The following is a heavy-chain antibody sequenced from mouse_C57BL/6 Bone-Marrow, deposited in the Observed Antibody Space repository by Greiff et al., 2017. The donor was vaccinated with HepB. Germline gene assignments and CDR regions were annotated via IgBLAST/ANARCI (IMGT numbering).Heavy chain of an antibody. CDR2: IWSGGST. J-gene: IGHJ2*01. CDR3: ASITTVVGYFDY. CDR1: GFSLTSYG. Sequence: QVHVKQSGPGLVQPSQSLSITCTVSGFSLTSYGVHWVRQSPGKGLEWLGVIWSGGSTDYNAAFISRLSISKDNSKSQVFFKMNSLQADDTAIYYCASITTVVGYFDYWGQGTTLTVSS. D-gene: IGHD1-1*01. V-gene: IGHV2-2*01.